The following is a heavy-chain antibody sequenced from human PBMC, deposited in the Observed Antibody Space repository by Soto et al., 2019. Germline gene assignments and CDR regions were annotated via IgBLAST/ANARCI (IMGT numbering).Heavy chain of an antibody. V-gene: IGHV3-33*01. J-gene: IGHJ6*02. Sequence: VQLLESGGGLVQPGGSLRLSCAASGFTFSSYGMHWVRQAPGKGLEWVAVIRYDGDSKNYADSVKGRFTISRDNSKNTLSLQMNSLRAEDTAVYFCARDRRYCSSTTCFRSDPYYYYGMDVWGQGTTVTVSS. CDR2: IRYDGDSK. CDR3: ARDRRYCSSTTCFRSDPYYYYGMDV. D-gene: IGHD2-2*01. CDR1: GFTFSSYG.